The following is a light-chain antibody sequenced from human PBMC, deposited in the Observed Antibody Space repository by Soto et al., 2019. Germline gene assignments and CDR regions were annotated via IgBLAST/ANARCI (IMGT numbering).Light chain of an antibody. CDR3: QQYNNWPPYT. Sequence: EVVMTQSPATLSLSPGERATLSCRASQSVSSNLVWYQQKPGQAPRLLIYDSSTRATGIPARFSGSGSGTEFTLTISSLQSEDFAVYYCQQYNNWPPYTFGQGTKLEIK. V-gene: IGKV3-15*01. CDR1: QSVSSN. CDR2: DSS. J-gene: IGKJ2*01.